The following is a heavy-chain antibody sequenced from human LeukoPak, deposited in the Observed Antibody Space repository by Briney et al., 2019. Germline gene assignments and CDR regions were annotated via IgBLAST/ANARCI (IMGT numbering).Heavy chain of an antibody. Sequence: PSETLSLTCTVSGGSISRYYWSWIRQPAGKGLEWIGRIYTSGSTNYNPSLKSRVTMSVDTPKNQFSLKLSSVTAADTAVYYCAREPASGWFDPWGQGTLVTVSS. D-gene: IGHD7-27*01. CDR1: GGSISRYY. V-gene: IGHV4-4*07. CDR3: AREPASGWFDP. J-gene: IGHJ5*02. CDR2: IYTSGST.